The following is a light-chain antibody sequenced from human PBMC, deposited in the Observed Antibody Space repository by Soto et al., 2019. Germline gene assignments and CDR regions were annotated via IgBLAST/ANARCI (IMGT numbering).Light chain of an antibody. CDR1: SSDVGGYNF. CDR2: DVS. V-gene: IGLV2-14*01. Sequence: QSVLTQPASVSGSPGQSVTISCTGTSSDVGGYNFVSWYQQHPGKAPKLMIYDVSKRPSGVSHRFSGSKSGNTASLTISGLQDEDEADYYCTSYASSSPLVFGGGTKLTVL. J-gene: IGLJ2*01. CDR3: TSYASSSPLV.